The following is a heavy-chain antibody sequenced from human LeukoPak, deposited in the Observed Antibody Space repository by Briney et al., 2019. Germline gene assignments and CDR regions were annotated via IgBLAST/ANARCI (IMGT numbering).Heavy chain of an antibody. J-gene: IGHJ4*02. CDR1: GGSISSYC. V-gene: IGHV4-59*01. CDR3: ARAYYETLFDY. CDR2: IYYSGST. D-gene: IGHD3-22*01. Sequence: PSETLSLTCTVSGGSISSYCWSWIRQPPGKGLEWIGYIYYSGSTNYNPSLKSRVTISVDTSKNQFSLKLSSVTAADTAVYYCARAYYETLFDYWGQGTLVTVSP.